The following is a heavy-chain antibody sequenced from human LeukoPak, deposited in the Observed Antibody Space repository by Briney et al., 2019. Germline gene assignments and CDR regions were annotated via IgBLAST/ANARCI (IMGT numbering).Heavy chain of an antibody. CDR2: ISGGGGST. CDR1: GFTFSSYA. Sequence: GGSLRLSCAASGFTFSSYAMSWVRQAPGKGLEWVSAISGGGGSTYYADSVKGRFTISRDNSKNTLYLQMNSLRAEDTAVYYCAKDLRSTVTTNWGQGTMVTVSS. V-gene: IGHV3-23*01. J-gene: IGHJ3*01. CDR3: AKDLRSTVTTN. D-gene: IGHD4-17*01.